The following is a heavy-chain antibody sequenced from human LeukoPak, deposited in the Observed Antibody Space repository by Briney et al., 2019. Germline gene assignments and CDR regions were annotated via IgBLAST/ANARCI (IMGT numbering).Heavy chain of an antibody. CDR1: GFTFSGSA. D-gene: IGHD3-22*01. CDR2: IRTKTHKYAT. CDR3: ARRAGDYSHPYDY. J-gene: IGHJ4*02. Sequence: PGGSLRLSCAGSGFTFSGSAIHWVRLPSGKGLEWLGYIRTKTHKYATLYTASVKGRFTISRDDSKNTVHLQMNSLRAEDTAMYYCARRAGDYSHPYDYWGQGTLVTVSS. V-gene: IGHV3-73*01.